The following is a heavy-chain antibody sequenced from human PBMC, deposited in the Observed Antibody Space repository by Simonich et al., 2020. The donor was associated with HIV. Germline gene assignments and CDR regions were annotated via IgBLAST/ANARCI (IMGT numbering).Heavy chain of an antibody. Sequence: QVQLQQWGAGLLKPSETLSLTCAVYGWSFSGYYWSWIRQPPGKGLEWIGEINHSGITNYKSSLNSRATISVDKSKNQFSLKLSSVTAADTAIYYCARRDRELILYFDYWGQGNLVTVSS. CDR2: INHSGIT. D-gene: IGHD3-3*01. CDR3: ARRDRELILYFDY. CDR1: GWSFSGYY. V-gene: IGHV4-34*01. J-gene: IGHJ4*02.